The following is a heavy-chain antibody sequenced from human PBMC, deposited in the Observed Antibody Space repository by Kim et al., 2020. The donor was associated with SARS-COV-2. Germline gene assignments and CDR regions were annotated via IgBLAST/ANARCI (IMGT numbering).Heavy chain of an antibody. CDR3: ARGATGTTRRREGPYYFDY. CDR1: GFTVSSNY. Sequence: GGSLRLSCVASGFTVSSNYMSWVRQAPGKGLEWVSVIYSGGSTYYADSVKGRFTISRDNSKNTLYLQMNSLRAEDTAVYYCARGATGTTRRREGPYYFDYWGQGTLVTVSS. D-gene: IGHD1-1*01. CDR2: IYSGGST. J-gene: IGHJ4*02. V-gene: IGHV3-66*01.